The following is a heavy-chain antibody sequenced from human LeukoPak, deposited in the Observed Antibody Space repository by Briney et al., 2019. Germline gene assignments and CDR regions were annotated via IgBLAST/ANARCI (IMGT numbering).Heavy chain of an antibody. J-gene: IGHJ4*02. V-gene: IGHV4-31*03. D-gene: IGHD5-18*01. CDR2: IYYSGST. CDR3: ASQERGYSYGPNSGFDY. Sequence: SETLSLTCTVSGGSISSGGYYWSWIRQHPGKGLEWIGYIYYSGSTYYNPSLKSRVTISVDTSKNQFSLKLSSVTAADTAVYYCASQERGYSYGPNSGFDYWGQGTLVTVSS. CDR1: GGSISSGGYY.